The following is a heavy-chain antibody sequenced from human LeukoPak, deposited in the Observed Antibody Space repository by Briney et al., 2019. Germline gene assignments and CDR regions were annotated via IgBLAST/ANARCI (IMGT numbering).Heavy chain of an antibody. Sequence: PSETLSLTCTVSGGSISSYYWSWIRQPPGKGLEWIGYIYYSGSTNYNPSLKSRVTISVDTSKNQLSLKLTSVTAADTAVYYCARHDTGIAVAASDAFDIWGQGTMVTVSS. CDR2: IYYSGST. J-gene: IGHJ3*02. V-gene: IGHV4-59*08. D-gene: IGHD6-19*01. CDR1: GGSISSYY. CDR3: ARHDTGIAVAASDAFDI.